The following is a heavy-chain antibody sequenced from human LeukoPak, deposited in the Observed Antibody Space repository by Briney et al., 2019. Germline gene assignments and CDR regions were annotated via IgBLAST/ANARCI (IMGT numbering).Heavy chain of an antibody. CDR3: AREIAYYYGSGLRKGAYMDV. J-gene: IGHJ6*03. CDR1: GYTFTSYG. D-gene: IGHD3-10*01. Sequence: GASVKFSCKASGYTFTSYGISWVRQAPGQGLEWMGWISAYNGNTNYAQKLQGRVTMTTDTSTSTAYMELRSLRSDDTAVYYCAREIAYYYGSGLRKGAYMDVWGKGTTVTVSS. CDR2: ISAYNGNT. V-gene: IGHV1-18*01.